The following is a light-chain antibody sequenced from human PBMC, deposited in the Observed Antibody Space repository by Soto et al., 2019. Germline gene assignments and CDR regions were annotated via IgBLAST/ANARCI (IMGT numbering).Light chain of an antibody. CDR2: EVN. J-gene: IGLJ1*01. CDR1: SSDVGGYNY. V-gene: IGLV2-8*01. CDR3: ATWDDSLNGYV. Sequence: QSVLTQPPSASGSPGQSVAISCTGTSSDVGGYNYVSWYQQHPGKAPKLMIYEVNKRPSGVPDRFSGSKSGASASLAISGLQSEDEAEYYCATWDDSLNGYVFGTGTKVTVL.